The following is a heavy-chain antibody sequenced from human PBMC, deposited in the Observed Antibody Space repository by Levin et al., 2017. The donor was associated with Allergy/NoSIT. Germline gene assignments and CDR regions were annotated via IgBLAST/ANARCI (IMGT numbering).Heavy chain of an antibody. CDR1: GNTFSIYG. V-gene: IGHV1-18*01. D-gene: IGHD2-21*02. CDR3: ARARLPRDSYYYLDV. CDR2: ITPHNGET. J-gene: IGHJ6*03. Sequence: GESLKISCKTSGNTFSIYGISWVRQAPGQGLEWIGWITPHNGETAYAQNFQGRVTMTTDTATRTVYMELGSLRFDEAAVYFCARARLPRDSYYYLDVWGAGTTVTVSS.